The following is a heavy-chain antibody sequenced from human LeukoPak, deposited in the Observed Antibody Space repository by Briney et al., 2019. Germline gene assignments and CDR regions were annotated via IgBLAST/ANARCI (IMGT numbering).Heavy chain of an antibody. V-gene: IGHV1-46*01. CDR2: INPSGGST. D-gene: IGHD4-17*01. CDR1: GYTLSNHA. J-gene: IGHJ4*02. CDR3: ARDSLYGVVDY. Sequence: ASVKVSCKGSGYTLSNHAFSWVRQAPGQGLEWMGIINPSGGSTSYAQKFQGRVTMTRDTSTSTVYMYLSSLRSEDMAVYYCARDSLYGVVDYWGQGTLVTVSS.